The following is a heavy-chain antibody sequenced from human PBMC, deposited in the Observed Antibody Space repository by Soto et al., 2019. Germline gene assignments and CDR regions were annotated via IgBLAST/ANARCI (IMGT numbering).Heavy chain of an antibody. J-gene: IGHJ4*02. Sequence: QVQLVESGGGVVQPGRSLRLSCAASGFTFSSYAMHWVRQAPGKGLEWVAVISYDGSNKYYADSVKGRFTISRDNSKNTLYLQMNSLRAEDTAVYYCARDEVGYSSRWLGPFDYWGQGTLVTVSS. V-gene: IGHV3-30-3*01. CDR1: GFTFSSYA. CDR2: ISYDGSNK. D-gene: IGHD6-19*01. CDR3: ARDEVGYSSRWLGPFDY.